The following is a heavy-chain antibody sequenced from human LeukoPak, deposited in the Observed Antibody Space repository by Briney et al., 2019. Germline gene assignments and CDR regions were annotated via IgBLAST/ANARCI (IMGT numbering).Heavy chain of an antibody. J-gene: IGHJ4*02. Sequence: SETLSLTCTVSGYSISSGYYWGWIRQPPGKGLEWIGSIYHSGSTYYNPSLKSRVTISVDTSKNQFSLKLSSVTAADTAVYYCARVKLDGGVDYWGQGTLVTVSS. CDR2: IYHSGST. V-gene: IGHV4-38-2*02. D-gene: IGHD2-15*01. CDR3: ARVKLDGGVDY. CDR1: GYSISSGYY.